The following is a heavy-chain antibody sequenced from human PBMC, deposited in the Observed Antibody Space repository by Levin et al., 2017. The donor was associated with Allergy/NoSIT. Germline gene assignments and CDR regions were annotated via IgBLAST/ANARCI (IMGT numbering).Heavy chain of an antibody. CDR1: GFTFSNAW. V-gene: IGHV3-15*01. Sequence: GESLKISCAASGFTFSNAWMSWVRQAPGKGLEWVGRIKSKTDGGTTDYAVSVKGRFTISRDDSKNTLYLQMNSLKIEDTAVYYCTTRPSVGDYWGQGTLVTVSS. CDR3: TTRPSVGDY. J-gene: IGHJ4*02. D-gene: IGHD2-2*01. CDR2: IKSKTDGGTT.